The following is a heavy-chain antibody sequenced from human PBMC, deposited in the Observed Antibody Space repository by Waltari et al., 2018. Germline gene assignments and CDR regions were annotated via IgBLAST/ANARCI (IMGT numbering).Heavy chain of an antibody. CDR1: GFTFSSYS. D-gene: IGHD1-20*01. J-gene: IGHJ4*02. CDR3: ARDPAITAPSDY. V-gene: IGHV3-21*01. Sequence: EVQLVESGGGLVKPGGSLRLSCAASGFTFSSYSMNWVRQAPGKGLEGFSSISGSSSYIYYADTGKGRFTISRDNAKKSLYLQMNSLRAEDTAVYYCARDPAITAPSDYWGQGTLVTVSS. CDR2: ISGSSSYI.